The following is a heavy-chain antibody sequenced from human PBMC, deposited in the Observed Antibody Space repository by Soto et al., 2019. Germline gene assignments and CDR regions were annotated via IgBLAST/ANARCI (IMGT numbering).Heavy chain of an antibody. V-gene: IGHV3-21*01. CDR2: ISSSSSYI. CDR1: GFTFSSYS. CDR3: ARDFSIEWAYGMDV. D-gene: IGHD1-26*01. J-gene: IGHJ6*02. Sequence: EVQLVESGGGLVKPGGSLRLSCAASGFTFSSYSMNWVRQAPGKGLEWVSSISSSSSYIYYADSVKGRFTISRDNAKNSLYLQMNSLRAEDTAVYYCARDFSIEWAYGMDVWGQGTTVTVSS.